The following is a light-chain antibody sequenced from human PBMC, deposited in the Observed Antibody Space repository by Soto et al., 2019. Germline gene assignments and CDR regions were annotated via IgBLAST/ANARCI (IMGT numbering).Light chain of an antibody. CDR1: SSDVGGYNS. J-gene: IGLJ1*01. CDR3: CSYAGSYSFV. V-gene: IGLV2-11*01. CDR2: DVS. Sequence: QSALTQPRSVSGSPGQSVTISCTGTSSDVGGYNSVSWYQQHPGKAPKLMIYDVSKRPSGVPDRFSGSKSGNSASLTISGLQAENEADYYCCSYAGSYSFVFGTGTKLPVL.